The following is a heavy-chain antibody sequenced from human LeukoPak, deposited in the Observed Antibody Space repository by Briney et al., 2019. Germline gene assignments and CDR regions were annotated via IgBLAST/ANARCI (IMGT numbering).Heavy chain of an antibody. CDR3: ARDSSIAARKFDY. CDR2: INHSGST. V-gene: IGHV4-34*01. D-gene: IGHD6-6*01. Sequence: PSETLSLTCAVYGGSFSGYYWSWIRQPPGKGLEWIGEINHSGSTNYNPSLKSRVTISVDTSKNQFSLKLSSVTAADTAVYYCARDSSIAARKFDYWGQGTLVTVSS. J-gene: IGHJ4*02. CDR1: GGSFSGYY.